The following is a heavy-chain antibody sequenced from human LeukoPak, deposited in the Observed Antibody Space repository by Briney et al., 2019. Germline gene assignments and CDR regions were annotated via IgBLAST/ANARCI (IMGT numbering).Heavy chain of an antibody. CDR3: AWGDSSGHPLDP. J-gene: IGHJ5*02. CDR2: MYTAGGASGST. CDR1: GVSISTGNYY. D-gene: IGHD3-22*01. V-gene: IGHV4-61*02. Sequence: PSQTLSLTCTVSGVSISTGNYYWRWFRQPAGKGLEYIVRMYTAGGASGSTYYNPSLKSRVTISVDTSKNEFSLKLSSVTAADTAVYYCAWGDSSGHPLDPWGQGTLVTVSS.